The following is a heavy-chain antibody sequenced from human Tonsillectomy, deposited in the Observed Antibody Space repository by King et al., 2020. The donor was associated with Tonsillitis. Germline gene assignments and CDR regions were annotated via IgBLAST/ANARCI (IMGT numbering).Heavy chain of an antibody. Sequence: DVQLVESGGGLVKPGGSLRLSCAASGFSFSVYSMNWVRQAPGKGLEWVSSLSGSSNYISYGDSVKGRFTISRDNAKNSLYLQMNSLRAEDTAVYYCARVPPAMLNFYMDVWGNGATVTVSS. CDR1: GFSFSVYS. D-gene: IGHD2-2*01. CDR2: LSGSSNYI. CDR3: ARVPPAMLNFYMDV. V-gene: IGHV3-21*01. J-gene: IGHJ6*03.